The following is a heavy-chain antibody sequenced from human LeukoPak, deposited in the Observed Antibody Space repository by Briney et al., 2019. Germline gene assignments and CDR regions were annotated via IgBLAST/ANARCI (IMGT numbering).Heavy chain of an antibody. Sequence: SETLSLTCTVSGGSISSSSYYWGWIRQPPGKGLEWIGCIYYIGSTHYNPSLKSRVTISVDTSKNQFSLKLSSVTAADTAVYYCACRTWAAAYSQHWGQGALVTVSS. J-gene: IGHJ1*01. CDR2: IYYIGST. D-gene: IGHD1/OR15-1a*01. CDR1: GGSISSSSYY. V-gene: IGHV4-39*01. CDR3: ACRTWAAAYSQH.